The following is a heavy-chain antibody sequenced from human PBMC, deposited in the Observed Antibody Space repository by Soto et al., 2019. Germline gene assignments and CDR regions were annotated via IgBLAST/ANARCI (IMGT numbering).Heavy chain of an antibody. CDR1: GGIFSSNA. CDR2: ILHSFDTT. CDR3: ATGGRGYSSAPRFYFEY. Sequence: QGQLVQSGAEVKKPGSSVKVSCQASGGIFSSNAISWVRQAPGQGLEWMGGILHSFDTTHYAQKFQGRVTITADEATSTAYMELSSLKSEDTALDYCATGGRGYSSAPRFYFEYWGQGTLVTVSS. D-gene: IGHD5-18*01. V-gene: IGHV1-69*01. J-gene: IGHJ4*02.